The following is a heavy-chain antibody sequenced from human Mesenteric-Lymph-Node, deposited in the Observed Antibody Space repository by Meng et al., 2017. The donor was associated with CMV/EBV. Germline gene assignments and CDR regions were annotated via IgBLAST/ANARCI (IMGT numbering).Heavy chain of an antibody. CDR1: GLTFSRYG. V-gene: IGHV3-48*03. CDR3: ARDTPGADYFDY. CDR2: ISSSGSTI. D-gene: IGHD3-10*01. J-gene: IGHJ4*02. Sequence: GGSLRLSCAASGLTFSRYGMHWVRQAPGKGLEWVSYISSSGSTIYYADSVKGRFTISRDNAKNSLYLQMNSLRAEDTAVYYCARDTPGADYFDYWGQGTLVTVSS.